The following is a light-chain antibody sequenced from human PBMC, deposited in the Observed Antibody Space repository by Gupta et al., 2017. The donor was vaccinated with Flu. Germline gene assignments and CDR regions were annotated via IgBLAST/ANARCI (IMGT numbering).Light chain of an antibody. CDR2: DDS. V-gene: IGLV3-21*02. J-gene: IGLJ2*01. CDR1: NIGSKS. CDR3: QVWDSSSDHRVV. Sequence: SYVLTQPPSVSVAPGQTARITCGGNNIGSKSVHWYQQKPGQAPVLVVYDDSDRPSGIPKRFSGSNSGNTATLTISRVEAGDEADYYCQVWDSSSDHRVVFGGGTKLTVL.